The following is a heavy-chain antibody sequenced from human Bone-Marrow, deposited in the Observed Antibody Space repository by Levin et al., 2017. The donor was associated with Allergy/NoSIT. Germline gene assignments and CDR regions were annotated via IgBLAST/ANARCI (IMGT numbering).Heavy chain of an antibody. Sequence: SETLSLICSVSGGSINSTSYYWCWIRQPPGKGLEWIGRIDYSGSTHYNPSLKSRITMSVDTSKNQFSLRLRSVTSADTAAYYCARLNWGQPDACDIWGQGSRVTVSS. CDR2: IDYSGST. J-gene: IGHJ3*02. CDR1: GGSINSTSYY. V-gene: IGHV4-39*01. D-gene: IGHD7-27*01. CDR3: ARLNWGQPDACDI.